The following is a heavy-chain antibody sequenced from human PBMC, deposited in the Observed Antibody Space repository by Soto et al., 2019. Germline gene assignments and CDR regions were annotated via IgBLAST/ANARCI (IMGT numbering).Heavy chain of an antibody. J-gene: IGHJ4*02. CDR1: GYGFTTYG. Sequence: QVHLVQSGAEVKKPGASVKVSCKGSGYGFTTYGITWVRQAPGQGLEWMAWMSAHNGNTNYAQKLQGRVTMTRDTSTSTAYMELRSLRSDDTAVYYCARGRYGDYWGQGALVTVSS. CDR3: ARGRYGDY. CDR2: MSAHNGNT. V-gene: IGHV1-18*01. D-gene: IGHD1-1*01.